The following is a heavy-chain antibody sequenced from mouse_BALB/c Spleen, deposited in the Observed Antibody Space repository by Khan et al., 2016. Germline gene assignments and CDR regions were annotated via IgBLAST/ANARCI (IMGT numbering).Heavy chain of an antibody. CDR2: IGYSGST. CDR1: GYSITSDYA. J-gene: IGHJ3*01. Sequence: EVQLQESGPGLVKPSQSLSLTCTVTGYSITSDYAWNWIRQFPGNKLEWMGYIGYSGSTSYNPSLKSRISITRDSSKNQFFLQLNSVTTEDTATYYCALLRLAYWAQGTLVTVSA. V-gene: IGHV3-2*02. D-gene: IGHD1-2*01. CDR3: ALLRLAY.